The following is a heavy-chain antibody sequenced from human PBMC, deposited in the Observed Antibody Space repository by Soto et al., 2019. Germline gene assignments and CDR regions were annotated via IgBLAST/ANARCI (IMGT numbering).Heavy chain of an antibody. V-gene: IGHV3-74*03. Sequence: PGGSLRLSGAASGFTLSAYWMHWVRQAPGRGLEWASRLSSDGFGTAYADSVKGRFHISRDNARNTLFLQMNGLRAEDTAVYYCARDLGGPDYWGRGTLVTVSS. CDR3: ARDLGGPDY. CDR2: LSSDGFGT. D-gene: IGHD3-16*01. J-gene: IGHJ4*02. CDR1: GFTLSAYW.